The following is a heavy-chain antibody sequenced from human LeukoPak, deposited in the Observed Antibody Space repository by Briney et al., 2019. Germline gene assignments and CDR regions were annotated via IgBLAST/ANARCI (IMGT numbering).Heavy chain of an antibody. CDR3: AKDMPRWYSSGWYYFDY. J-gene: IGHJ4*02. V-gene: IGHV3-7*01. CDR1: GFTFSSYW. CDR2: IKQDGSEK. Sequence: GGSLRLSCAASGFTFSSYWMSWVRQAPGKGLEWVANIKQDGSEKYYVDSVKGRFTISRDNAKNSLYLQMNSLRAEDTAVYYCAKDMPRWYSSGWYYFDYWGQGTLVTVSS. D-gene: IGHD6-19*01.